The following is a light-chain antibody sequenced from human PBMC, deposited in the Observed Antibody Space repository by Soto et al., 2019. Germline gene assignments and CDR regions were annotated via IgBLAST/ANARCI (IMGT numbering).Light chain of an antibody. J-gene: IGLJ2*01. Sequence: QLVLTKPASVSGSPGQSITISCSGTNSDIGNYNLVSWYQQHPGKAPKLLIFEVRRLPSGVSSRFSGSKSGNTASLTISGLQADDDAEYYCSSRAGTDVLVVFGEGTKLTVL. CDR1: NSDIGNYNL. V-gene: IGLV2-23*02. CDR2: EVR. CDR3: SSRAGTDVLVV.